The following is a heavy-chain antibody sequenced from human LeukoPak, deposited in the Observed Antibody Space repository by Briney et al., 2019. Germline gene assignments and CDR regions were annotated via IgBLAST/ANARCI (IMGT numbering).Heavy chain of an antibody. V-gene: IGHV3-23*01. CDR3: ANDLGWIQLNLG. CDR2: ITGNGATT. J-gene: IGHJ4*02. CDR1: GFSFSNYG. D-gene: IGHD5-18*01. Sequence: PGGSLRLSCAASGFSFSNYGMNWVPQAPGKGLEWVSGITGNGATTYYADSVKGRFTISRDNSRNTVYLQMNSLRAEDTAVYYCANDLGWIQLNLGRGQGTLVTVSS.